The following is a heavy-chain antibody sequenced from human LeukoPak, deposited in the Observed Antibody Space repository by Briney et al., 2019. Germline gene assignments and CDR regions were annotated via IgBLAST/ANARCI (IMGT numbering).Heavy chain of an antibody. V-gene: IGHV4-59*01. Sequence: PSETLSLTCTISGGSISSYYWSWIRQPPGKGLEWIGYIYYSGSTNYNPSLKSRVTISVDTSKNQFSLKLSSVTAADTAVYYCARSYYYDSSGYYFDAFDIWGQGTMVTVSS. D-gene: IGHD3-22*01. CDR1: GGSISSYY. CDR2: IYYSGST. CDR3: ARSYYYDSSGYYFDAFDI. J-gene: IGHJ3*02.